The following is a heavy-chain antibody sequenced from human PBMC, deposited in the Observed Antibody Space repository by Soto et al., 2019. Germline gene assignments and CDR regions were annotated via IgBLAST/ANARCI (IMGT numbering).Heavy chain of an antibody. CDR3: ATDDCSGGSCYSWGAYYYYYGMDV. CDR1: GYTFTSYA. V-gene: IGHV1-3*01. J-gene: IGHJ6*02. D-gene: IGHD2-15*01. Sequence: GASVKVSCKASGYTFTSYAMHWVRQAPGQRLERVGWINAGNGNTKYSQKFQGRVTITRDTSASTAYMEVSCLRSEDTAVYYCATDDCSGGSCYSWGAYYYYYGMDVWGQGTTVTVSS. CDR2: INAGNGNT.